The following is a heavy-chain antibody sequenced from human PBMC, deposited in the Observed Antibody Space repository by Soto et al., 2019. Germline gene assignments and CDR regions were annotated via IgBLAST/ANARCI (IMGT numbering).Heavy chain of an antibody. D-gene: IGHD4-17*01. CDR2: ISSSSSYI. CDR3: ARGNDYGGNPPGEY. Sequence: WGSLRLSCAASGFTFSSYSMNWVRQAPGKGLEWVSSISSSSSYIYYADSVKVRFTISRDNAKNSLYLQMNSLRAEDTAVYYCARGNDYGGNPPGEYWGQGTLVTVSS. J-gene: IGHJ4*02. V-gene: IGHV3-21*01. CDR1: GFTFSSYS.